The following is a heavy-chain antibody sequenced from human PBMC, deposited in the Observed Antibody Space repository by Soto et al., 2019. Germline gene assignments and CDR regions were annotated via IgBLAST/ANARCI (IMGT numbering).Heavy chain of an antibody. Sequence: SQTLSLTCTISGDSVSSNSAAWNWIRQSQSRGLEWLGRTYYRSKWYHDYAVSAKSRITINPDTSKNQFSLQLNSVTPEDTAVYYCARAPFGSGWYVYYFDYWGQGTLVTVSS. V-gene: IGHV6-1*01. CDR2: TYYRSKWYH. D-gene: IGHD6-19*01. CDR1: GDSVSSNSAA. J-gene: IGHJ4*02. CDR3: ARAPFGSGWYVYYFDY.